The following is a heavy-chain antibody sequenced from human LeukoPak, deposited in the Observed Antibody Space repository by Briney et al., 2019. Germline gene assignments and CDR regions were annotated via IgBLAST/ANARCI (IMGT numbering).Heavy chain of an antibody. CDR3: ARERNDFWSGYSSYFDY. D-gene: IGHD3-3*01. J-gene: IGHJ4*02. CDR2: ISGSGSTI. V-gene: IGHV3-23*01. Sequence: GGSLRLSCAASGFTFSSYAMSWVRQAPGKGLEWVSAISGSGSTIYYADSVKGRLTISRDNAKNSLYLQMNSLRAEDTAVYYCARERNDFWSGYSSYFDYWGQGTLVTVSS. CDR1: GFTFSSYA.